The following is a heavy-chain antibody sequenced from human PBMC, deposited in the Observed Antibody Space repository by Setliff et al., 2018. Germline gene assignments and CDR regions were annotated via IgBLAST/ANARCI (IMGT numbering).Heavy chain of an antibody. Sequence: GESLKLSCAASGFTFSNAWMNWVRQAPGKGLEWVGRIKGKTDGLATDYAAPVKGRFTISRDDSTNKLYLQMNSLKTEDTAVYYCTTDPSTTFGGVIGAAFDIWGQGTMVTVSS. CDR1: GFTFSNAW. J-gene: IGHJ3*02. CDR2: IKGKTDGLAT. CDR3: TTDPSTTFGGVIGAAFDI. D-gene: IGHD3-16*01. V-gene: IGHV3-15*07.